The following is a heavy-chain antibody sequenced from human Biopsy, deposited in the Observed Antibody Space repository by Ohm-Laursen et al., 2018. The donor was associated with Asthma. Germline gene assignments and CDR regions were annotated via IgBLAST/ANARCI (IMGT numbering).Heavy chain of an antibody. D-gene: IGHD1-26*01. J-gene: IGHJ4*02. CDR1: GFTFSNYG. CDR3: AKDVFPGWELRRGPDY. V-gene: IGHV3-30*18. CDR2: ISLDGSNK. Sequence: SLRLSCSAFGFTFSNYGMHWVRQAPGKGLEWVAVISLDGSNKDFADSVKGRFTISRDNSRNTLHLQMNSLRAEDTAVYYCAKDVFPGWELRRGPDYWGQGTLVTVSS.